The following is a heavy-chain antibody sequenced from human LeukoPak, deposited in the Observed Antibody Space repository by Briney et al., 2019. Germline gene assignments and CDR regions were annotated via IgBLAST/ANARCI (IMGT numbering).Heavy chain of an antibody. CDR2: ISYDGSNK. CDR1: GFTFSTYA. CDR3: PRAVVVITAPEN. J-gene: IGHJ4*02. D-gene: IGHD2-15*01. V-gene: IGHV3-30-3*01. Sequence: GGSLRLSCAASGFTFSTYAMHWVRQAPGKGLEWVALISYDGSNKYYADSVKGRFTISRDNSKNTLYLQMNSLSAEDTAVYYCPRAVVVITAPENWGQGTLVTVSS.